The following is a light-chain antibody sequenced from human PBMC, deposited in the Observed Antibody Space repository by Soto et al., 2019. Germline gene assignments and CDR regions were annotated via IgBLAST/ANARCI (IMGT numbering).Light chain of an antibody. V-gene: IGLV1-40*01. J-gene: IGLJ2*01. Sequence: QSVLTKPPSVSGAPGQRVIISCTGSSSNIGAGYDVHWYQQLPGTAPKLLIYGNKNRPSGVPDRISGSKSATSASLAITGLQAEDEGDYYCQSYDSSLSGSVFGGGTKVTVL. CDR3: QSYDSSLSGSV. CDR2: GNK. CDR1: SSNIGAGYD.